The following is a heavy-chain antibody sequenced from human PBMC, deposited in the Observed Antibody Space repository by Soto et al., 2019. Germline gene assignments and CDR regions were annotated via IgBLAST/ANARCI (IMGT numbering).Heavy chain of an antibody. D-gene: IGHD3-10*01. CDR1: GGTFNSYT. V-gene: IGHV1-69*02. Sequence: QVQLVQSGAEVKKPGSSVKVSCTASGGTFNSYTLNWVRQAPGQRLEWVGRVNPIVGMSDSASKFQGRVTMTADRPTSKAYMDLNGLKSEGTAVYYFATIYGSGSTHFASWGQGTLVTVSS. CDR3: ATIYGSGSTHFAS. CDR2: VNPIVGMS. J-gene: IGHJ4*02.